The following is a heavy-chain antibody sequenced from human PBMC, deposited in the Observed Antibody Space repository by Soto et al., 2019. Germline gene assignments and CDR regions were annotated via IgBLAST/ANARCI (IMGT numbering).Heavy chain of an antibody. CDR3: AKDQGRGGYSYGYFSPYFEY. V-gene: IGHV3-30*18. CDR1: GFTFSSYG. CDR2: ISYDGSNK. D-gene: IGHD5-18*01. J-gene: IGHJ4*02. Sequence: PGGSLRLSCAASGFTFSSYGTHWVRQAPGKGLEWVAVISYDGSNKYYADSVKGRFTISRDNSKNTLYLQMNSLRAEDTAVYYCAKDQGRGGYSYGYFSPYFEYWGQGTLVTVSS.